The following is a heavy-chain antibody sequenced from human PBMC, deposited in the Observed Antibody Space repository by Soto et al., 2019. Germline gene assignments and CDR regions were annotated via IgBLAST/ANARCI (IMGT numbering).Heavy chain of an antibody. Sequence: WASVKVSCKGSGYTFSGYYIHWVRQAPGQGLEWLGWINPDSGGTKYAQNFQGRVTMARDTSTSTAYMELSGLRSDDTAVYYCARDENSSTSVYYYYYGLDVWGQGTSVAVSS. V-gene: IGHV1-2*02. D-gene: IGHD6-6*01. CDR1: GYTFSGYY. J-gene: IGHJ6*02. CDR2: INPDSGGT. CDR3: ARDENSSTSVYYYYYGLDV.